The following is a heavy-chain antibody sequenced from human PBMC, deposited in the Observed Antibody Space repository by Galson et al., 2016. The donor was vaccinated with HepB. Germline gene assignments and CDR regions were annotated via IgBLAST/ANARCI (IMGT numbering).Heavy chain of an antibody. D-gene: IGHD6-13*01. J-gene: IGHJ4*02. CDR3: ARAIAAAGNFDY. CDR1: GFSVSSNF. V-gene: IGHV3-53*01. Sequence: SCAASGFSVSSNFVSWVRQSPGKGLEWVSVIYTGGSTYYADSVKGRFTISRDNSKNMLYLQMNSLRAEDTAVYYCARAIAAAGNFDYWGQGTLVTVSS. CDR2: IYTGGST.